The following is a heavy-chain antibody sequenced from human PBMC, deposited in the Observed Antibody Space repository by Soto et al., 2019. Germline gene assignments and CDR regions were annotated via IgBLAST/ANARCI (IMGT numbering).Heavy chain of an antibody. CDR1: GYTFTSYA. CDR2: INAGNGNT. V-gene: IGHV1-3*01. Sequence: GASVKVSCKASGYTFTSYAMHWVRQAPGQRLEWMGWINAGNGNTKYSQKFQGRVTITRDTSASTAYMELSSLRSEDTAVYYCVRSPSYVSMVVAATYYFDYWGQGTLVTVSS. CDR3: VRSPSYVSMVVAATYYFDY. D-gene: IGHD2-15*01. J-gene: IGHJ4*02.